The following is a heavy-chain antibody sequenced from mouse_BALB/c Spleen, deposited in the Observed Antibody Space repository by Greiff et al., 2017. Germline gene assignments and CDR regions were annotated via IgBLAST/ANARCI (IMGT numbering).Heavy chain of an antibody. Sequence: VQLQQPGAELVKPGTSVKLSCKASGYNFTSYWINWVKLRPGQGLEWIGDIYPGSGSTNYNEKFKSKATLTVDTSSSTAYMQLSSLASEDSALYYCARSLPYYRYDSAMDYWGQGTSVTVAS. D-gene: IGHD2-14*01. CDR1: GYNFTSYW. CDR3: ARSLPYYRYDSAMDY. J-gene: IGHJ4*01. V-gene: IGHV1-55*01. CDR2: IYPGSGST.